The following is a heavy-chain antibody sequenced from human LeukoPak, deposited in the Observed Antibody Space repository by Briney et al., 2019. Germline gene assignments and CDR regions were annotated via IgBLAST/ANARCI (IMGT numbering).Heavy chain of an antibody. CDR3: ARDIAVAGTDAFDI. J-gene: IGHJ3*02. V-gene: IGHV1-18*01. CDR1: GYTFIDYG. Sequence: ASVKVSCKASGYTFIDYGIHWVRQAPGQGLEWMGWITTYNGNTNYAQNLQGRVTMSTDTSTTTAYMELRRLRSDDTAVYYCARDIAVAGTDAFDIWGQGTMVTVSS. CDR2: ITTYNGNT. D-gene: IGHD6-19*01.